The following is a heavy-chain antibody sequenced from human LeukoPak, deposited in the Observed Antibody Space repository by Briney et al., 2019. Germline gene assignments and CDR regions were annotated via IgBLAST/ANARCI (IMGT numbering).Heavy chain of an antibody. CDR2: IYPGDSDT. V-gene: IGHV5-51*01. Sequence: GESLKISCKGSGYSFTSYWIGWVRQMPGKGLEWMGIIYPGDSDTRYSPSFQGQVTISADKSISTAYLQWSSLKASDTAMYYCARHSIYDSSGYYNYLLDYWGQGTLVTVSS. CDR1: GYSFTSYW. CDR3: ARHSIYDSSGYYNYLLDY. J-gene: IGHJ4*02. D-gene: IGHD3-22*01.